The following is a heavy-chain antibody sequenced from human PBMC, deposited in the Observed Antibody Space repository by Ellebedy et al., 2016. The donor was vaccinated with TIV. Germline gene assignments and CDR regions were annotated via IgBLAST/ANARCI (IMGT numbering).Heavy chain of an antibody. V-gene: IGHV3-23*01. Sequence: GGSLRLSCAASGFTFSSFAMHWVRQAPGKGLEWLSVISGGGDSTYNADSVKGRFTTTRDNSKNTLYLQMDRRRIEDTAIYYCAKGTSSGFNYDRVGFEYWGQGTLVTVSS. CDR1: GFTFSSFA. D-gene: IGHD3-16*01. CDR2: ISGGGDST. CDR3: AKGTSSGFNYDRVGFEY. J-gene: IGHJ4*02.